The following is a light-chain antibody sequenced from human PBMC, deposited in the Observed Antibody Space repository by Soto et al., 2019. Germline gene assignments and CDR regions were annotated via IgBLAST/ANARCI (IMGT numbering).Light chain of an antibody. Sequence: DIQMTQSPSSLSASVGDRVTITCQASQDISNYLNWYQQKPGKAPQLLIYDASNLETGVPSRFSGSGSGTDFTFAISSLQAEDIATYYCQQYDNLPTFGGGTKV. CDR1: QDISNY. J-gene: IGKJ4*01. V-gene: IGKV1-33*01. CDR2: DAS. CDR3: QQYDNLPT.